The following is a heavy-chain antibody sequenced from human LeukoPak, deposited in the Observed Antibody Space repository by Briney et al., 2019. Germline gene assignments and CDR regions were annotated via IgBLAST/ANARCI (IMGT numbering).Heavy chain of an antibody. D-gene: IGHD2-2*01. V-gene: IGHV3-21*01. CDR2: ITYAGGYT. CDR3: ATSGGFVLPNAITGNWYMDV. J-gene: IGHJ6*03. CDR1: GFTFSDYS. Sequence: GRSVRLSCGASGFTFSDYSMNWVRQAPGKGLAWVASITYAGGYTYYADSVKGRFTISRDNAQNSLFLQMNSLRAEDTAVYFCATSGGFVLPNAITGNWYMDVWGRGTSVTV.